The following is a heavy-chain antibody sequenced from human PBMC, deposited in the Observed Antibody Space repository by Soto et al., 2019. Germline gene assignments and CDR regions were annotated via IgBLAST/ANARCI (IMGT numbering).Heavy chain of an antibody. J-gene: IGHJ4*02. CDR3: ARDRAPVEGPNYYFDY. CDR1: GYTFTSYA. CDR2: INAGNGNT. V-gene: IGHV1-3*01. Sequence: ASVKVSCKASGYTFTSYAMHWVRQAPGQRLEWMGWINAGNGNTKYSQKFQGRVTIIRDTSASTAYMELSSLRSEDAAVYYCARDRAPVEGPNYYFDYWGQGTLVTVSS.